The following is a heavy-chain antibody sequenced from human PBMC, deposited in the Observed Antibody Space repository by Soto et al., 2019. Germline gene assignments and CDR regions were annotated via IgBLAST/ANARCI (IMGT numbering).Heavy chain of an antibody. CDR1: GGSFSGYY. Sequence: SETLSLTCAVYGGSFSGYYCSWIRQPPWKGLEWIGEINHSGITNYNPSLKSRVTISVDTSKNQFSLKLSSVTAADTAVYYCAREGYSYTRSLDYFGQGTLVTFCS. CDR2: INHSGIT. J-gene: IGHJ4*02. D-gene: IGHD5-18*01. CDR3: AREGYSYTRSLDY. V-gene: IGHV4-34*01.